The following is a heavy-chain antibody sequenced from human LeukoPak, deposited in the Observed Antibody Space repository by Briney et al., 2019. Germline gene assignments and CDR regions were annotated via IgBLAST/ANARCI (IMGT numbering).Heavy chain of an antibody. V-gene: IGHV1-69*13. CDR3: ARGFHAYDYGDYAAPFDP. D-gene: IGHD4-17*01. J-gene: IGHJ5*02. CDR1: GGTFSSYA. Sequence: SVKVSCKASGGTFSSYAISWVRQAPGQGLEWMGGIIPIFGTANYAQKFQGRVTITADESTSTAYMELSSLRSGDTAVYYCARGFHAYDYGDYAAPFDPWGQGTLVTVSS. CDR2: IIPIFGTA.